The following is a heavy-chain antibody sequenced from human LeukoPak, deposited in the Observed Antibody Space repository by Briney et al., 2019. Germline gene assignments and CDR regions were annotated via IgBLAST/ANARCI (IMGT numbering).Heavy chain of an antibody. J-gene: IGHJ4*02. CDR3: AKVQDCSSTSCYPISYFDH. V-gene: IGHV3-23*01. D-gene: IGHD2-2*01. CDR2: ISGSGDST. Sequence: GGSLRLSCAASGFTFSTYAMTWVRQAPGKGLECVSGISGSGDSTYYTDSVKGRFTISRDTSKNTLYLQMNSLRAEDTAVYYCAKVQDCSSTSCYPISYFDHWGQGTLVTVSS. CDR1: GFTFSTYA.